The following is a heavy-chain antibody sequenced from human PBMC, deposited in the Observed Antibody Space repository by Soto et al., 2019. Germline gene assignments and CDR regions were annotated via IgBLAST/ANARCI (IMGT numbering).Heavy chain of an antibody. Sequence: GSLRLSCAASGFTFSSYAMSWVRQAPGKGLEWVSAISGSVSSTYYADSVKGRFTISRDNSRNTLYLQMNSLRAEDTAVYYCAKSPGSGWAYYYYGMDVWGQGTTVTVSS. J-gene: IGHJ6*02. D-gene: IGHD6-19*01. CDR1: GFTFSSYA. CDR2: ISGSVSST. CDR3: AKSPGSGWAYYYYGMDV. V-gene: IGHV3-23*01.